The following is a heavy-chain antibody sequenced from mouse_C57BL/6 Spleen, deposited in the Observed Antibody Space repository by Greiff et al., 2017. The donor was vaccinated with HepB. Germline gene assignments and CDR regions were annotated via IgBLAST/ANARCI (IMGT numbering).Heavy chain of an antibody. Sequence: VKLMQSGPGLVQPSQSLSITCTVSGFSLTSYGVHWVRQSPGKGLEWLGVRWSGGSTDYNAAFISRLSISKDNSKSQFFFKMNSLQADDTAIYYCARKRWDGYFDVWGTGTTVTVSS. CDR1: GFSLTSYG. CDR3: ARKRWDGYFDV. V-gene: IGHV2-2*01. J-gene: IGHJ1*03. D-gene: IGHD4-1*01. CDR2: RWSGGST.